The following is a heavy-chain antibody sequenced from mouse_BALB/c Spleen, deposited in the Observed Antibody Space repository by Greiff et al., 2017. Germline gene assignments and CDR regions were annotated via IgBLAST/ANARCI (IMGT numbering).Heavy chain of an antibody. CDR3: AILRLPY. V-gene: IGHV1S41*01. Sequence: DLVKPGASVKLSCKASGYTFTSYWINWIKQRPGQGLEWIGRIAPGSGSTYYNEMFKGKATLTVDTSSSTAYIQLSSLSSEDSAVYFCAILRLPYWGQGTTLTVSS. CDR1: GYTFTSYW. J-gene: IGHJ2*01. CDR2: IAPGSGST. D-gene: IGHD1-2*01.